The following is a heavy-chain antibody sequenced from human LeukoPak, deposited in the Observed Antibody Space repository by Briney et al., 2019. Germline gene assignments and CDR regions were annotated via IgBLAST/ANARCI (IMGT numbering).Heavy chain of an antibody. CDR3: AKVFNYYDSSGPFDY. J-gene: IGHJ4*02. D-gene: IGHD3-22*01. CDR2: ISGSGGST. V-gene: IGHV3-23*01. Sequence: GGSLRLSCAASGFTFSSYGMSWVRQAPGKGLEWVSAISGSGGSTYYADSVKGRFTISRDNSKNTLYLQMNSLRAEDTAVYYCAKVFNYYDSSGPFDYWGQGTLVTVSS. CDR1: GFTFSSYG.